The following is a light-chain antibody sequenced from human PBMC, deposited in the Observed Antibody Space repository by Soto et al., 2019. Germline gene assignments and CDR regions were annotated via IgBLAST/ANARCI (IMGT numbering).Light chain of an antibody. CDR3: QQYGSSPYT. J-gene: IGKJ2*01. Sequence: EIVLTQSPGTLSLSPGERATLSCRASQSASSSYLVWYQQKPGQAPRLLIYGASSRATGIPDRFSGSGSVTDFTLTISRLEPEAFAVYYCQQYGSSPYTFGQGTKLEIK. CDR1: QSASSSY. CDR2: GAS. V-gene: IGKV3-20*01.